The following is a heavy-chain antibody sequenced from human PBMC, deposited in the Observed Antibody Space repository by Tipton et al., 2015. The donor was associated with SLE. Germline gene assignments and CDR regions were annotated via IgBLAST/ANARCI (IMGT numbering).Heavy chain of an antibody. J-gene: IGHJ3*02. CDR1: GDSMNRYY. Sequence: TLSLTCTVSGDSMNRYYWTWIRQPPGRGLEWIGNIQASGNTNYNPSLKSRLTISVDTSKNQFSLKLSSVTAADAAVYYCARCPLSGLETWGQGTMITVSS. V-gene: IGHV4-4*09. D-gene: IGHD2-15*01. CDR2: IQASGNT. CDR3: ARCPLSGLET.